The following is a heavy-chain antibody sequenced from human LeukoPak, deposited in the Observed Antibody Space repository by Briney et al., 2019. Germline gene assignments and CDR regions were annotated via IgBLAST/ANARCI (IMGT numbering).Heavy chain of an antibody. J-gene: IGHJ4*02. CDR1: GFTFSSYA. CDR3: AKDLWLAFDY. Sequence: PGASLRLPCAASGFTFSSYAMSWVRQAPGKGLEWVSAISGSGGSTYYADSVKGRFTISRDNSKNTLYLQMNSLGAEDTAVYYCAKDLWLAFDYWGQGTLVTVSS. CDR2: ISGSGGST. D-gene: IGHD3-10*01. V-gene: IGHV3-23*01.